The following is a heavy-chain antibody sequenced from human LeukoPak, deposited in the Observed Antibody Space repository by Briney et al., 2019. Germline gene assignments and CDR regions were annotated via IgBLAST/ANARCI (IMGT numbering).Heavy chain of an antibody. J-gene: IGHJ4*02. V-gene: IGHV1-2*02. Sequence: ASVKVSCKASGYTFAGYYMHWMRQAPGQGLEWMGWINPNSGGTNYAQEFQGRVTMTRDTSISTAYMELSRLRSDDTAVYYCAREPNTIFGVVDYWGQGTLVTVSS. CDR2: INPNSGGT. D-gene: IGHD3-3*01. CDR3: AREPNTIFGVVDY. CDR1: GYTFAGYY.